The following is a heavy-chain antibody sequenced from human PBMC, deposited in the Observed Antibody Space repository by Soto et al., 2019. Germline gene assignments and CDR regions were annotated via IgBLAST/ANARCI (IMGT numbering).Heavy chain of an antibody. D-gene: IGHD6-19*01. CDR1: GGSISSYY. CDR2: IYYSGST. CDR3: ARGLSSGWYSYYFDY. V-gene: IGHV4-59*01. J-gene: IGHJ4*02. Sequence: SETLSLTCTVSGGSISSYYWSWIRQPPGKGLEWIGYIYYSGSTNYNPSLKSRVTISVDTSKNQFSLKLSSVTAADTAVYYCARGLSSGWYSYYFDYWGQGTLVTVSS.